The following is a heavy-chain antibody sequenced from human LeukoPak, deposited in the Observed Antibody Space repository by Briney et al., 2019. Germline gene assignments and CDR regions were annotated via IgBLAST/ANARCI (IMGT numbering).Heavy chain of an antibody. V-gene: IGHV4-34*01. D-gene: IGHD3-22*01. CDR3: ARVYHDSSGYPGVDY. Sequence: PSETLSLTCAVYGGPFSGYYWSWIRQPPGKGLEWIGEINHSGSTNYNPSLKSRVTISVDTSKNQFSLKLSSVTAADTAVYYCARVYHDSSGYPGVDYWGRGTLVTVSS. CDR2: INHSGST. J-gene: IGHJ4*02. CDR1: GGPFSGYY.